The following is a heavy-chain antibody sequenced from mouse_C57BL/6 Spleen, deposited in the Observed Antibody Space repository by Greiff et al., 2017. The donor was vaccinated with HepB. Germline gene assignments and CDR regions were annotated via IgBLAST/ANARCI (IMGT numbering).Heavy chain of an antibody. CDR1: GFTFSDYG. D-gene: IGHD2-5*01. CDR3: ARDGAYYSNYWFAY. J-gene: IGHJ3*01. V-gene: IGHV5-17*01. Sequence: EVKVVESGGGLVKPGGSLKLSCAASGFTFSDYGMHWVRQAPEKGLEWVAYISSGSSTIYYADTVKGRFTISRDNAKNNLFLQMTSLRSEDTAMYYCARDGAYYSNYWFAYWGQGTLVTVSA. CDR2: ISSGSSTI.